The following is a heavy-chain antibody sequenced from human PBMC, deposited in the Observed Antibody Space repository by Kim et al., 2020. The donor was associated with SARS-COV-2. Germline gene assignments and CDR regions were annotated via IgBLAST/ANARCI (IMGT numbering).Heavy chain of an antibody. J-gene: IGHJ6*02. CDR1: GGSFSGYY. Sequence: SETLSLTCAVYGGSFSGYYWSWIRQPPGKGLEWIGEINHSGSTNYNPSLKSRVTISVDTSKNQFSLKLSSVTAADTAVYYCAREGDYGMDVWGQGTTVTV. V-gene: IGHV4-34*01. D-gene: IGHD3-16*01. CDR2: INHSGST. CDR3: AREGDYGMDV.